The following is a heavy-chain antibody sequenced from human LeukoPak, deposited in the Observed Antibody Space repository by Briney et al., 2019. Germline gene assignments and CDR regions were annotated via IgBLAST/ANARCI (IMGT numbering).Heavy chain of an antibody. D-gene: IGHD3-9*01. Sequence: ASVKVSCKASGYTFTSYGLSWVRQAPGQGLEWMGWISAYNGNTNYAQKLQGRVTMTTDTSTSTAYMELRSLRSDDTAVYYCARGSRLGYDILTGTDYWGQGTLVTVSS. CDR1: GYTFTSYG. J-gene: IGHJ4*02. CDR2: ISAYNGNT. V-gene: IGHV1-18*01. CDR3: ARGSRLGYDILTGTDY.